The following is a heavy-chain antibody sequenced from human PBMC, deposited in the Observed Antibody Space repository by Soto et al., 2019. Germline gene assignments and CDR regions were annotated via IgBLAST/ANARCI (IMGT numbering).Heavy chain of an antibody. CDR3: ARPGNSAYDSYFLDY. CDR2: INPNSGGT. J-gene: IGHJ4*02. CDR1: GYTFTAYQ. V-gene: IGHV1-2*02. Sequence: ASVKVSCKASGYTFTAYQMHWVRQAPGQGLEWMGWINPNSGGTNYDRKFQGRVTMTADTSINTAYMEVTRLRFGDTAVYFCARPGNSAYDSYFLDYWGQGAMVTVSS. D-gene: IGHD3-9*01.